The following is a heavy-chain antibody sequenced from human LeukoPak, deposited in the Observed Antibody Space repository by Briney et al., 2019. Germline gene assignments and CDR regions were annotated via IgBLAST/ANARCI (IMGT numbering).Heavy chain of an antibody. V-gene: IGHV4-61*02. CDR3: AAMTTVTTLGLDV. D-gene: IGHD4-11*01. CDR1: GGSISSGSYY. Sequence: SETLSLTCTVSGGSISSGSYYLSWIRQPAGQGLEWIGRIYTSGSTNYNPSLKSRVTISVDTSKNQFSLKLSSVTAADTAVYYCAAMTTVTTLGLDVWGKGTTVTVSS. CDR2: IYTSGST. J-gene: IGHJ6*04.